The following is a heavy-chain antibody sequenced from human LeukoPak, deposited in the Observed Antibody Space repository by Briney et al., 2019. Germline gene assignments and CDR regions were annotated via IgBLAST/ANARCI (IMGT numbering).Heavy chain of an antibody. J-gene: IGHJ5*02. CDR2: IYYSGST. D-gene: IGHD2-21*01. Sequence: SETLSLTCTVSGGSISSYYWSWIRQPPGKGLEWIGYIYYSGSTNYNPSLKSRVTISVDTSKNQFSLKLSSVTAADTAVYYCARQLPGPNNGFDPWGQGTLVTVSS. CDR3: ARQLPGPNNGFDP. V-gene: IGHV4-59*08. CDR1: GGSISSYY.